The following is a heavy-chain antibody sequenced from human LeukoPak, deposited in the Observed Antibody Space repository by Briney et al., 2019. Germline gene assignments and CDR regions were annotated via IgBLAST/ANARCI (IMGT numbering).Heavy chain of an antibody. V-gene: IGHV3-74*01. CDR2: INIDGSST. D-gene: IGHD1-14*01. J-gene: IGHJ6*04. CDR3: ARDPTGASV. Sequence: GGSLRLSCEASGFTFSDNWMHWVRQAPGKGLVWVSRINIDGSSTTYADSVKGRFTISRDNSKNTVYLQMNGLTPEDTAVYYCARDPTGASVWGKGTTVTVSS. CDR1: GFTFSDNW.